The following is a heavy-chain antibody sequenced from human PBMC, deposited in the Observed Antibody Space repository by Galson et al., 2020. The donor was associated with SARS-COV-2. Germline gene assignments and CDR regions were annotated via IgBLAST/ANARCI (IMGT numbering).Heavy chain of an antibody. Sequence: ASVKVSCKASGYTFTGYYMHWVRQAPGQGLEWMGWINPNSGGTNYAQKFQGWVTMTRDTSISTAYMELSRLRSDDTAVYYCARDRLSSWYLPYYYYGMDVWGQGTTVTVSS. CDR1: GYTFTGYY. D-gene: IGHD6-13*01. V-gene: IGHV1-2*04. J-gene: IGHJ6*02. CDR2: INPNSGGT. CDR3: ARDRLSSWYLPYYYYGMDV.